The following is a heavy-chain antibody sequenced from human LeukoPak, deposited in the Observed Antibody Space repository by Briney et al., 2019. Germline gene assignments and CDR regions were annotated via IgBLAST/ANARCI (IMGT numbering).Heavy chain of an antibody. V-gene: IGHV3-23*01. CDR1: GFTFSSYA. Sequence: PGGSLRLSCAASGFTFSSYAMSWVRQAPGKGLEWVSAISGSGGSTYYADSVKGRFTISRDNSKNTLYLQMNSLRAEDTAVYYCAKVTYSGWHTKNPFDYWGQGTLVTVSS. CDR2: ISGSGGST. CDR3: AKVTYSGWHTKNPFDY. D-gene: IGHD6-19*01. J-gene: IGHJ4*02.